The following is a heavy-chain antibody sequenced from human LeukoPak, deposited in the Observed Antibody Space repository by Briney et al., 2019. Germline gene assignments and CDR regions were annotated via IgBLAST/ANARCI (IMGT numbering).Heavy chain of an antibody. CDR1: GYTFTDYY. CDR3: XNWAATIRNFNY. Sequence: ASVKVSCKASGYTFTDYYIHWVRQAPGQGLEWMGWIDPNSGGTNFAQKFQGRVTMTTDTSITTAYMELTRLRSDDTAVYYCXNWAATIRNFNYWGQGTLVTVSS. V-gene: IGHV1-2*02. CDR2: IDPNSGGT. J-gene: IGHJ4*02. D-gene: IGHD5-12*01.